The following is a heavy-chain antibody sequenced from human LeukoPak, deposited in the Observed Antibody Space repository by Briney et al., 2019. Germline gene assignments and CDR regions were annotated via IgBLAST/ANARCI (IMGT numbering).Heavy chain of an antibody. J-gene: IGHJ4*02. V-gene: IGHV1-58*01. CDR1: GFTFTSSA. CDR3: ARRVLSSSGWYHHFDY. D-gene: IGHD6-19*01. Sequence: GTSVKVSCKASGFTFTSSAVQWVRQARGQRLEWIGWIVVGSGNTNYAQKFQERVTITRDMSTSTAYMELSSLRSEDTAVYYCARRVLSSSGWYHHFDYWGQGTLVTVSS. CDR2: IVVGSGNT.